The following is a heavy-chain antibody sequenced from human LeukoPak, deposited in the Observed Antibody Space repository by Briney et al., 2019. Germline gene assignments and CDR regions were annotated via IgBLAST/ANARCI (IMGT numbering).Heavy chain of an antibody. D-gene: IGHD6-13*01. J-gene: IGHJ6*03. Sequence: ASVKVSCKASGYTFTSYDINWVRQATGQGLEWMGWMNPNSGNTGYAQKFQDRVTMTRNTPISTAYMELSSLRSEDTAVYYCARVNPGYSSSWSQYYYYYYMDVWGKGTTVTVSS. CDR1: GYTFTSYD. V-gene: IGHV1-8*01. CDR3: ARVNPGYSSSWSQYYYYYYMDV. CDR2: MNPNSGNT.